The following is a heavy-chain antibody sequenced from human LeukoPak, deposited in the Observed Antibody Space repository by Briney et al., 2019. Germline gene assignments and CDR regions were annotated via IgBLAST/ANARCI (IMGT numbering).Heavy chain of an antibody. CDR1: GFTVSSNY. Sequence: GGSLRLSCVASGFTVSSNYMSWVRQAPGKGLEWVSVIYSGGSTYYADSVKGRFTISRHNSKNTLYLQMNSLRAEDTAVYYCARAIVATSRVYYYYYGMDVWGQGTTVTVSS. V-gene: IGHV3-53*04. J-gene: IGHJ6*02. D-gene: IGHD5-12*01. CDR3: ARAIVATSRVYYYYYGMDV. CDR2: IYSGGST.